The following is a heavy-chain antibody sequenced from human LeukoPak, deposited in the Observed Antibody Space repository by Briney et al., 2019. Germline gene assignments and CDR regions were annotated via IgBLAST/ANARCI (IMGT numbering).Heavy chain of an antibody. J-gene: IGHJ3*02. CDR1: GYTFTGYY. Sequence: GASVKVSCKASGYTFTGYYMHWVQQAPGKGLEWMGLVDPEDGETIYAEKFQGRVTITADTSTDTAYMELSSLRSEDTAVYHCATTTTVVTLHAFDIWGQGTMVTVSS. D-gene: IGHD4-23*01. CDR3: ATTTTVVTLHAFDI. V-gene: IGHV1-69-2*01. CDR2: VDPEDGET.